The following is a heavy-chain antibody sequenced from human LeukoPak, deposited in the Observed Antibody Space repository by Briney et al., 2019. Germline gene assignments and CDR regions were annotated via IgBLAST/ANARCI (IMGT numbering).Heavy chain of an antibody. CDR3: ARGPQDKVRGVIDY. J-gene: IGHJ4*02. CDR2: MNPNSGNT. D-gene: IGHD3-10*01. V-gene: IGHV1-8*02. Sequence: ASVKVSCKASGYTFTSYGISWVRQAPGQGLEWMGWMNPNSGNTGYAQKFQGRVTMTRNTSTSTAYMELSSLRSEDTAVYYCARGPQDKVRGVIDYWGQGTLVTVSS. CDR1: GYTFTSYG.